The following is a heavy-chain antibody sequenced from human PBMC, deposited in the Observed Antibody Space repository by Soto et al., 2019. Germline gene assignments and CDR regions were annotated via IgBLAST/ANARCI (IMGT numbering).Heavy chain of an antibody. D-gene: IGHD2-2*01. V-gene: IGHV3-30*18. CDR1: GFTFSSYG. Sequence: PGGSLRLSCAASGFTFSSYGMHWVRQAPGKGLEWVAVISYDGSNKYYADSVKGRFTISRDNSKNTLYLQMNSLRAEDTAVYYCAKDIFWIVPAAMGPFDYWGQGNLVTVSS. CDR3: AKDIFWIVPAAMGPFDY. J-gene: IGHJ4*02. CDR2: ISYDGSNK.